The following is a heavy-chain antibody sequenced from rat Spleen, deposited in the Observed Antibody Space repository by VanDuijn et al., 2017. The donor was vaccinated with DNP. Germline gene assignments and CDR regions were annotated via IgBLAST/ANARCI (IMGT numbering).Heavy chain of an antibody. CDR2: ISYDGGGGT. Sequence: EVQLVESGGGLVQPGRSLKLSCAASGFTFSDYAMAWVRQAPKKGLEWVATISYDGGGGTYYRDSVKGRFTISRDNVKSTLYLQMDSLRSEDTATYYCTSNPHVRTAAPFDYWGQGVMVTVSS. CDR1: GFTFSDYA. D-gene: IGHD3-8*01. V-gene: IGHV5-17*01. J-gene: IGHJ2*01. CDR3: TSNPHVRTAAPFDY.